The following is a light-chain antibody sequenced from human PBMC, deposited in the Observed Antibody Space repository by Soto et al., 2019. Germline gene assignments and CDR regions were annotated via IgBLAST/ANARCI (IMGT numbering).Light chain of an antibody. J-gene: IGKJ3*01. V-gene: IGKV4-1*01. Sequence: DIVMTQSPDSLAVSPGERATINCKSSQSILYSSDNKNYLAWYQQKPGQPPKLLIPWASTRESGVTDRFSGGGSGTDFTLTISSLQAEDVAIYYCQQYYITPLTFGPGTKVDIK. CDR1: QSILYSSDNKNY. CDR3: QQYYITPLT. CDR2: WAS.